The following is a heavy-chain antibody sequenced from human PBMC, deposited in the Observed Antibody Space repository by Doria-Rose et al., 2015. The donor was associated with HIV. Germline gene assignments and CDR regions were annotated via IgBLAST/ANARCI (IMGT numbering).Heavy chain of an antibody. Sequence: QITLKESGPVLVKPTETLTPTCTVSGVSLSSPGMGVSWIRQPPGKALEWLAKTFSDDERSYKTSLKSRLTISRGTSKSQVVLTMTDMDPVDTATYYCARIKSSRWYHKYYFDFWGQGTLVIVSA. J-gene: IGHJ4*02. CDR1: GVSLSSPGMG. V-gene: IGHV2-26*01. D-gene: IGHD6-13*01. CDR3: ARIKSSRWYHKYYFDF. CDR2: TFSDDER.